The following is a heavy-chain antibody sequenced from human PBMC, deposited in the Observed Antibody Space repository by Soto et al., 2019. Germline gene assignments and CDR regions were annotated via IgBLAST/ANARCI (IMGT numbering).Heavy chain of an antibody. V-gene: IGHV3-7*01. CDR3: ARLGDDY. Sequence: EVQLVESGGDLVQPGGSLRLSCAVSGFTFSNYWMAWVRQAPGKGLEWVANIKPDGSEKHYVDSVQGRFTISRDNANNSLFLQMNSLRGDDTAVYYCARLGDDYWGQGTLVTVSS. CDR2: IKPDGSEK. J-gene: IGHJ4*02. CDR1: GFTFSNYW. D-gene: IGHD3-16*01.